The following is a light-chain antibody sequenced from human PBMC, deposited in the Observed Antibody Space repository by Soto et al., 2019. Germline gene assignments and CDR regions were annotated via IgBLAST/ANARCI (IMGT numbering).Light chain of an antibody. Sequence: EIVLTQSPVTLSLSPGERATLSCRASQSVSSNYLTWYQHKPGQAPRLLIYGASSRATGIPDRFSGSGSGTEFTLTINRLEPEDFAVYYCHQYGSSPYTFGQGTKLEIK. CDR3: HQYGSSPYT. J-gene: IGKJ2*01. CDR2: GAS. V-gene: IGKV3-20*01. CDR1: QSVSSNY.